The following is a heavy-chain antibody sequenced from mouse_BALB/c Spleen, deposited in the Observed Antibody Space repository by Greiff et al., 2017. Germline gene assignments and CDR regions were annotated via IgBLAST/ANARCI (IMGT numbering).Heavy chain of an antibody. J-gene: IGHJ3*01. V-gene: IGHV7-3*02. CDR2: IRNKANGYTT. CDR3: ARDTATGWFAY. D-gene: IGHD1-2*01. CDR1: GFTFTDYY. Sequence: EVKLVESGGGLVQPGGSLRLSCATSGFTFTDYYMSWVRQPPGKALEWLGFIRNKANGYTTEYSASVKGRFTISRDNSQSILYLQMNTLRAEDSATNYCARDTATGWFAYWGQGTLVTVSA.